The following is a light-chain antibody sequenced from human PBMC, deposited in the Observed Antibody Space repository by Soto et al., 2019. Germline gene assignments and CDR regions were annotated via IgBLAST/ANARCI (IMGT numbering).Light chain of an antibody. CDR1: QSIRYW. V-gene: IGKV1-5*01. J-gene: IGKJ2*01. CDR2: DVS. CDR3: QQYHGFPYT. Sequence: DIQMTQSPSTLSASVGDRVTITCRASQSIRYWLAWHQQKPGEAPQVLIYDVSTLQKGVPSRFSGSGFGTEFTLNISSLQPDDCATDYCQQYHGFPYTFGLGTKVEIK.